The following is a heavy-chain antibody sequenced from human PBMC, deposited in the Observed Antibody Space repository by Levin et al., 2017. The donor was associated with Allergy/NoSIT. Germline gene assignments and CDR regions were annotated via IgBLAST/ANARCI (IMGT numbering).Heavy chain of an antibody. CDR1: GFTFNTYA. J-gene: IGHJ4*02. CDR3: ARDQARSGRLSLFDF. V-gene: IGHV3-30*04. D-gene: IGHD5-12*01. Sequence: GGSLRLSCAASGFTFNTYAMHWVRQAPGEGLEWVAVISFDGSNKDYADSVKGRFTISRDNSKNTLYLQMNSLRAEDTAFYYCARDQARSGRLSLFDFWGQGTLVTVSS. CDR2: ISFDGSNK.